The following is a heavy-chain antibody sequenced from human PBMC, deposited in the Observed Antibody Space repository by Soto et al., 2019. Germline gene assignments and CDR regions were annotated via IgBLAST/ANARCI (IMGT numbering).Heavy chain of an antibody. V-gene: IGHV4-4*02. CDR3: VLSGGTDRERFDY. D-gene: IGHD2-15*01. J-gene: IGHJ4*02. CDR1: GGSISSSNW. CDR2: IYHSGST. Sequence: PSETLSLTCAVSGGSISSSNWWSWVRQPPGKGLEWIGEIYHSGSTNYNPSLKSRVTISVDKSKNQFSLKLSSVTAADTAMYYCVLSGGTDRERFDYWGQGTLVTVSS.